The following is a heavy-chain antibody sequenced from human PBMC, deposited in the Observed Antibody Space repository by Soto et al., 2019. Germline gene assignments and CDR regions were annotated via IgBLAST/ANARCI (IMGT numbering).Heavy chain of an antibody. J-gene: IGHJ5*02. CDR3: TRGWIFGPFINWFDP. V-gene: IGHV3-49*03. CDR1: GFTFGDNA. D-gene: IGHD3-3*01. Sequence: EVQLVESGGHMVQPGRSLRLSCTASGFTFGDNAMSWFRQAPGEGLEWVGFIRSRAYGGTTEYAASVKGRFTISRDDPKSIAYLQMTGVKTEDTSVYYCTRGWIFGPFINWFDPWGQGTLVTVSS. CDR2: IRSRAYGGTT.